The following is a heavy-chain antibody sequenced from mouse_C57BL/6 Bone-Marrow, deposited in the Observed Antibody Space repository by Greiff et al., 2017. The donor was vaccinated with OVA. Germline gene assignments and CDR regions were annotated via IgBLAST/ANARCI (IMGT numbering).Heavy chain of an antibody. CDR2: INPSSGCT. CDR3: ASDVCNWFAY. V-gene: IGHV1-4*01. D-gene: IGHD2-3*01. Sequence: VQLQQSGAELARPGASVKMSCKASGYTFTSYTMHWVKQRPGQGLEWIGYINPSSGCTKYNQKFKDKATLTADKSSSTAYMQLISLSSEDSAVYYFASDVCNWFAYLGQGTLVTVSA. CDR1: GYTFTSYT. J-gene: IGHJ3*01.